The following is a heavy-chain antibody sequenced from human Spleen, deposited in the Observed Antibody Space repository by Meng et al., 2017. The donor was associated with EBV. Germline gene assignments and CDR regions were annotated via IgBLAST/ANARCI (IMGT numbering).Heavy chain of an antibody. CDR3: TRVDYDSSGPDY. CDR1: GFTFSLYR. J-gene: IGHJ4*02. CDR2: ITSSSSYI. Sequence: DVQLVESGGGLVQPGGSLSLSCAASGFTFSLYRMHWVRQAPGKGLEWVSSITSSSSYIYYADSVQGRFTISRDNANNSLYLQMNSLRAEDTAVYYCTRVDYDSSGPDYWGQGTLVTVS. D-gene: IGHD3-22*01. V-gene: IGHV3-21*01.